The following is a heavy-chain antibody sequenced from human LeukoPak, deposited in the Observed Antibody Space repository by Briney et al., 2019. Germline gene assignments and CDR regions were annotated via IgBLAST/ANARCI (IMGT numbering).Heavy chain of an antibody. J-gene: IGHJ4*02. CDR2: INHSGSA. Sequence: SETLSLTCAVYGGSFSGYYWSWIRRPPGKGLEWIGEINHSGSANYNPSLMSRLTMSVDTSKSQFSLNLRSVTAADTAVYYCARGPNPVMMTTILDYWGQGTLVTVSS. D-gene: IGHD2-21*02. V-gene: IGHV4-34*01. CDR1: GGSFSGYY. CDR3: ARGPNPVMMTTILDY.